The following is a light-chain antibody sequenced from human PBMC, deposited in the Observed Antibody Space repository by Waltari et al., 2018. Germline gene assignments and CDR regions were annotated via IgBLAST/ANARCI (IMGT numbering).Light chain of an antibody. V-gene: IGKV1-13*02. CDR1: QGISSY. Sequence: IQMCQSPSSLSASVGDRVTITCRASQGISSYLNWYQQKPGKAPKLLIYYANSLASGVPSRFSGSGSGTEFTLTISSLQPEDFATYYCQQGNSYPPTFGQGTKVEIK. J-gene: IGKJ1*01. CDR2: YAN. CDR3: QQGNSYPPT.